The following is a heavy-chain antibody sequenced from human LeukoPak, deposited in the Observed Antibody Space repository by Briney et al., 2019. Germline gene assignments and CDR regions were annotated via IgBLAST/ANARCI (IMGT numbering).Heavy chain of an antibody. V-gene: IGHV3-73*01. Sequence: PGGSLRLSCAASGFTFSDSTVHWVRQASGKGLEWVGRIRTKAHSYATVYSASVEGRFTISRDDSKNTAYLQMNSLRAEDTAVYYCAKEVSRGTYPPGYWGQGTLVTVSS. CDR2: IRTKAHSYAT. CDR3: AKEVSRGTYPPGY. J-gene: IGHJ4*02. D-gene: IGHD3-22*01. CDR1: GFTFSDST.